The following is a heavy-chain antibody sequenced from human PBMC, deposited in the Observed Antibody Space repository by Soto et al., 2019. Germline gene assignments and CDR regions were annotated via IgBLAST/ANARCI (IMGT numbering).Heavy chain of an antibody. CDR1: GFTFRNYW. Sequence: EVQLAESGGSLVQPGESLGLSCAASGFTFRNYWMHWVRQAPGKGLEWVSRINSDTSDTSYADSVKGRFTVSRDNAKNTLYLQMNSLRVEDTAVYYCVCEERFVAHSDLCGQGTLVIVSS. CDR2: INSDTSDT. D-gene: IGHD3-10*01. CDR3: VCEERFVAHSDL. V-gene: IGHV3-74*01. J-gene: IGHJ5*02.